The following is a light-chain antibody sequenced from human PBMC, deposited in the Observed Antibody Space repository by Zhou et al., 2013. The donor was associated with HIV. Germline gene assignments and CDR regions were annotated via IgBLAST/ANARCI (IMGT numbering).Light chain of an antibody. Sequence: DIQMTQSPTSLSSSVGDRVTITCRASQSIDSYLNWYQQKPGKAPKVLIYGATSLRSGASSRFSGSESGTDFTLTITSLQPEDVASYFCQQSYRIPYTFGQGTKLEIK. V-gene: IGKV1-39*01. CDR1: QSIDSY. J-gene: IGKJ2*01. CDR3: QQSYRIPYT. CDR2: GAT.